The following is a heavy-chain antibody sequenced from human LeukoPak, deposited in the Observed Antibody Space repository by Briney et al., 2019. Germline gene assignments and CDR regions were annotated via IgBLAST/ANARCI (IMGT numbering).Heavy chain of an antibody. CDR1: GFTFSNAW. Sequence: GGSLRLSCAASGFTFSNAWMSWVRQAPGKGLEWVVRIKSKTDGWTKDYDATVKGRLTISRDDSKNKLYLKMKRMKTEDKDVYYCTTDHTPFDYWGQGTLVTVSS. V-gene: IGHV3-15*01. D-gene: IGHD2-2*02. CDR3: TTDHTPFDY. J-gene: IGHJ4*02. CDR2: IKSKTDGWTK.